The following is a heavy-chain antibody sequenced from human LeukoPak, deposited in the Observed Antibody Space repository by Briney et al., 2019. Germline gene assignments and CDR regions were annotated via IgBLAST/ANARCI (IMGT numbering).Heavy chain of an antibody. J-gene: IGHJ5*02. CDR1: GFSFSNHG. D-gene: IGHD3-10*01. Sequence: GGALRLSCAASGFSFSNHGMHWVRQAPGKRLEWVAVIWDDGNNKRYANSVNGRFTISRDNSENTLYLQMNGLTAEDTAMYYCARDSYQDYYGRFDPWGQGTLVIVSS. CDR3: ARDSYQDYYGRFDP. CDR2: IWDDGNNK. V-gene: IGHV3-33*01.